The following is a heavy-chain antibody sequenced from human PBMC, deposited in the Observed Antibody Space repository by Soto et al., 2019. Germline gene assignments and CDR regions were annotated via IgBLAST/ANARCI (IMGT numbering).Heavy chain of an antibody. CDR2: IIPVFRTP. CDR1: GDTFSSFA. D-gene: IGHD2-15*01. V-gene: IGHV1-69*12. CDR3: ASENPRLELGCNYFYALDV. Sequence: QVQLVQSGAEVKKPGSSVKVSCKASGDTFSSFAISWVRQAPGQGFEWMGGIIPVFRTPDYAQKFQGRVTITADESTTSAYLALSRMSSDDTAVYYCASENPRLELGCNYFYALDVWGQGTTVIVSS. J-gene: IGHJ6*02.